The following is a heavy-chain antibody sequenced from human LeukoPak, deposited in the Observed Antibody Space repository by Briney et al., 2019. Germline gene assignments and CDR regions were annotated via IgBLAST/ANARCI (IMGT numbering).Heavy chain of an antibody. CDR1: GFTFDDYA. CDR3: AKATNYDSSRPLDY. J-gene: IGHJ4*02. CDR2: ISWNSGSI. D-gene: IGHD3-22*01. Sequence: GGSLRLSCATSGFTFDDYAMHWVRQAPGKGLEWVSGISWNSGSIAYVDSVKGRFTISRDNAKNSLYLQMNSLRPEDTALYYCAKATNYDSSRPLDYWGQGNLVTVSS. V-gene: IGHV3-9*01.